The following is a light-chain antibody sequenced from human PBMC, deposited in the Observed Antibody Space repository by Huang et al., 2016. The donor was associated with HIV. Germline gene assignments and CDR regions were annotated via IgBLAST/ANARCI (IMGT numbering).Light chain of an antibody. Sequence: DIQITQSPSSLSASVGDRVIITCRASQNINKYLNWYQQKPGKAPKRLISAASNLQSGVPSSFSGSGSGTDFTLTISNLQPEDSATYYCQQSVRTPRTFGQGTKLEI. V-gene: IGKV1-39*01. CDR2: AAS. CDR3: QQSVRTPRT. J-gene: IGKJ2*01. CDR1: QNINKY.